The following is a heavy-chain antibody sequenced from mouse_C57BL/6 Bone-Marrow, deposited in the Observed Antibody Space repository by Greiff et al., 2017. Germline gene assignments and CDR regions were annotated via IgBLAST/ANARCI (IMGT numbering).Heavy chain of an antibody. J-gene: IGHJ4*01. Sequence: QVQLQQPGTELVKPGASVKLSCKASGYTFTSYWMHWVKQRPGQGLEWIGNINPSNGGTNYNEKFKSKAPLTVDKSSSTAYMQLSSLTSEDSAVYYCARRLNYGYDGNYWAMDYWGQGTSVTVSS. V-gene: IGHV1-53*01. D-gene: IGHD2-2*01. CDR3: ARRLNYGYDGNYWAMDY. CDR1: GYTFTSYW. CDR2: INPSNGGT.